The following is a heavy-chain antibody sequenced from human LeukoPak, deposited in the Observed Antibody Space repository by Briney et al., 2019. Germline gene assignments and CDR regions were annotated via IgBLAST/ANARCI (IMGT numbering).Heavy chain of an antibody. CDR2: INPSGGST. V-gene: IGHV1-46*01. D-gene: IGHD3-16*02. CDR3: ARVMITFGGVIGPLDY. CDR1: GYTFTSYY. J-gene: IGHJ4*02. Sequence: GASVKVSCKASGYTFTSYYMHWVRQAPGQGLEWMGIINPSGGSTSYAQKFQGRVTMTRDTSTSTVYMELSSLRSEDTAVYYCARVMITFGGVIGPLDYWGQGTLVTVSS.